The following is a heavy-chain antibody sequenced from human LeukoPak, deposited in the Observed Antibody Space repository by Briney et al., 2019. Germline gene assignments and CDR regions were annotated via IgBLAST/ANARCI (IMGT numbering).Heavy chain of an antibody. Sequence: GGSLRLSCAASGFTFSSYSMNWVRQAPGKGLEWVSSISSSSSYIYYADSVKGRFTISRDNAKNSLYLQMNSLRAEDTAVYYCARDQGYYGSGSYLGPSYYYGMDVSGKGATVTVSS. V-gene: IGHV3-21*01. D-gene: IGHD3-10*01. J-gene: IGHJ6*04. CDR1: GFTFSSYS. CDR3: ARDQGYYGSGSYLGPSYYYGMDV. CDR2: ISSSSSYI.